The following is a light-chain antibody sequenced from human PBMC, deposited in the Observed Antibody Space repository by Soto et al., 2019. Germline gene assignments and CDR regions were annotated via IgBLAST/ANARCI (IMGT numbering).Light chain of an antibody. CDR1: SGDIGSYNR. J-gene: IGLJ1*01. V-gene: IGLV2-14*01. CDR3: SSYTNINTRACV. Sequence: QSVVTQPASVSGSPGQASTISCTGTSGDIGSYNRVSWYQQHPGKAPKHIIYEVTDRPSGVSNRFSGSKSGNTASLTISGLQAEDEAEYYCSSYTNINTRACVFGTGTKVTVL. CDR2: EVT.